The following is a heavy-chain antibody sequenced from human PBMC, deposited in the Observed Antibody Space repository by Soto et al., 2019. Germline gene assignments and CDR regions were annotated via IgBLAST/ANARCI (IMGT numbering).Heavy chain of an antibody. J-gene: IGHJ4*02. CDR2: IGTAGDT. CDR1: GFTFSSYD. D-gene: IGHD3-10*01. CDR3: ARGFRYYGSGSYGFDY. Sequence: PGGSLRLSCAASGFTFSSYDMHWVRQATGKGLEWVSAIGTAGDTYYPGSVKGRFTISRENAKNSLYLQMNSLRAGDTAVYYCARGFRYYGSGSYGFDYWGQGTLVTVSS. V-gene: IGHV3-13*04.